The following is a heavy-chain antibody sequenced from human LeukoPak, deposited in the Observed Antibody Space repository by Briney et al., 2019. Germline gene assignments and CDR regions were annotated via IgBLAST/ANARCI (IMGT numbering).Heavy chain of an antibody. Sequence: SVKVSCKASGGTFSSYAISWVRQAPGQGLEWMGRIIPIFGTANYAQKFQGRVTITTDESTSTAYMELSSLRSEDTAVYYCAISGLAQPVGLGDYWGQGTLVTVSS. CDR2: IIPIFGTA. V-gene: IGHV1-69*05. CDR3: AISGLAQPVGLGDY. D-gene: IGHD3/OR15-3a*01. J-gene: IGHJ4*02. CDR1: GGTFSSYA.